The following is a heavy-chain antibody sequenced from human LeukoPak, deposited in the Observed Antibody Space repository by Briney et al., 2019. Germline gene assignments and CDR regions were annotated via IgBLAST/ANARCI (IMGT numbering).Heavy chain of an antibody. Sequence: AGGCLRLSCAASGFSFSYFWMNWVRQAPGKGLEWVSAIGGGGGNTDYANSVKGRFTISRDNSKNTLYLQMNSLRAEDTAVYYCAKRGSDCSSISCLYWYFDLWGRGTLVTVSS. D-gene: IGHD2-2*01. J-gene: IGHJ2*01. CDR3: AKRGSDCSSISCLYWYFDL. V-gene: IGHV3-23*01. CDR2: IGGGGGNT. CDR1: GFSFSYFW.